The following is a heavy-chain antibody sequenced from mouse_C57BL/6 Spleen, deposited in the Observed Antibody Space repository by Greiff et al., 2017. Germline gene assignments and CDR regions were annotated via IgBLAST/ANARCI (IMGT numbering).Heavy chain of an antibody. CDR2: ISSGGDYI. CDR3: TRVQTGTDAMDY. D-gene: IGHD4-1*01. V-gene: IGHV5-9-1*02. J-gene: IGHJ4*01. CDR1: GFTFSSYT. Sequence: EVKLMESGEGLVKPGGSLKLSCAASGFTFSSYTMSWVRQTPEKRLEWVAYISSGGDYIYYADTVKGRFTISRDNARNTLYLQMSSLKSEDTAMYYCTRVQTGTDAMDYWGQGTSVTVSS.